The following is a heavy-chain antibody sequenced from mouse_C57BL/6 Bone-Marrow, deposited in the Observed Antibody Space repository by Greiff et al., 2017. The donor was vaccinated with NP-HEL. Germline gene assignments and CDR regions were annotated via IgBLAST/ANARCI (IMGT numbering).Heavy chain of an antibody. CDR2: IDPSDSYT. CDR3: AREGDYYGSSYSYAMDY. D-gene: IGHD1-1*01. V-gene: IGHV1-69*01. CDR1: GYTFTSYW. J-gene: IGHJ4*01. Sequence: VQLQQPGAELVMPGASVKLSCKASGYTFTSYWMHWVKQRPGQGLEWIGEIDPSDSYTNYNQKFKGKSTLTVDKSSSTAYMQLSSLTSEDSAVYYCAREGDYYGSSYSYAMDYWGQGTSVTVSS.